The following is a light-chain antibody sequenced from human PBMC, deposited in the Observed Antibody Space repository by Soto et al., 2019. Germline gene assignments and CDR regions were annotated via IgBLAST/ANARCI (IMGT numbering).Light chain of an antibody. CDR1: SSDVGSYNY. V-gene: IGLV2-14*01. J-gene: IGLJ1*01. CDR2: EVR. CDR3: ISYTGSDTSYV. Sequence: QSVLPQPASVSGSPGQSITISCTGTSSDVGSYNYVAWYQQFPGKTPKLMIYEVRNRPSGVSSRFSGSKSGNTASLTISGLQAEDEADYYCISYTGSDTSYVFGTGTKLTVL.